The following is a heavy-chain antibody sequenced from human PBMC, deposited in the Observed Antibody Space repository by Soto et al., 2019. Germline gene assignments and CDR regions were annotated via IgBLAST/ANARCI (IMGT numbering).Heavy chain of an antibody. CDR3: ARDDYYDSSSYYSTNAFDI. CDR1: GGTFSSYA. CDR2: IIPIFGTA. D-gene: IGHD3-22*01. V-gene: IGHV1-69*13. J-gene: IGHJ3*02. Sequence: SVKVSCKASGGTFSSYAISWVRQAPGQGLEWMGGIIPIFGTANYAQKFQGRVTITADESTSTAYMELSSLRSEDTAVYYCARDDYYDSSSYYSTNAFDIWGQGTMVTVSS.